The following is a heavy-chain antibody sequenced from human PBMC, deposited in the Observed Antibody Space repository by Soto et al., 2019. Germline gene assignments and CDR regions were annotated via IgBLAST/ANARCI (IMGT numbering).Heavy chain of an antibody. CDR1: GFTFNNYG. V-gene: IGHV3-30*18. Sequence: GGSLRLSCAASGFTFNNYGMQWVRQAPGKGLEWVAVISHTGSTTYYTDSVKGRFTISRDNSKNTLELQMNSLRAEDTAVYFCAKEKTAYASSSYDSWGQGTLVTSPQ. D-gene: IGHD6-6*01. CDR3: AKEKTAYASSSYDS. CDR2: ISHTGSTT. J-gene: IGHJ4*02.